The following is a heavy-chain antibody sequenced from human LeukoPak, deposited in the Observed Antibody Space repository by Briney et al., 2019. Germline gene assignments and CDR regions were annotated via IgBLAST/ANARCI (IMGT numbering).Heavy chain of an antibody. CDR2: IKQDGSEK. Sequence: GGSLRLSCAASRFTFSSYWMSWVRQAPGKGLEWVANIKQDGSEKYYVDSVKGRFTISRDNAKNSLYLQMNSLRAEDTAVYYCARDYGVNFDYWGQGTLVTVSS. CDR3: ARDYGVNFDY. D-gene: IGHD4-17*01. V-gene: IGHV3-7*01. J-gene: IGHJ4*02. CDR1: RFTFSSYW.